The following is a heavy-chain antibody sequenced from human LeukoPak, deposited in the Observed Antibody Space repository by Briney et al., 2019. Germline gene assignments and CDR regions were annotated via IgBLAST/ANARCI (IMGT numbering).Heavy chain of an antibody. V-gene: IGHV1-8*03. D-gene: IGHD2-2*01. CDR1: GYTFTSYD. CDR3: ARVVMYQRGFDP. CDR2: MNPNSGNT. J-gene: IGHJ5*02. Sequence: GASVKVSCKASGYTFTSYDINWVRQATGQGLEWMGWMNPNSGNTGYAQKFQGRVTITRNTSISTAYMELSSLRSEDTAVYYCARVVMYQRGFDPWGQGTLVTVSS.